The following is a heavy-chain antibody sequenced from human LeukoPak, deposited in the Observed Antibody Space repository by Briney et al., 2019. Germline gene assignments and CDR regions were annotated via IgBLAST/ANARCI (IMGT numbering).Heavy chain of an antibody. CDR1: GGSISSRDYY. D-gene: IGHD6-13*01. Sequence: SETLSLTCTVSGGSISSRDYYWRWIRQPPGKGLAWIGTIYYSATAYYSGTPYVNPSLKNRVTISVNTPQNQFSLKLSSMTAADTALYYCARQEGGSWEYNWFDPWGQGTLVTVSS. CDR3: ARQEGGSWEYNWFDP. CDR2: IYYSATA. J-gene: IGHJ5*02. V-gene: IGHV4-39*01.